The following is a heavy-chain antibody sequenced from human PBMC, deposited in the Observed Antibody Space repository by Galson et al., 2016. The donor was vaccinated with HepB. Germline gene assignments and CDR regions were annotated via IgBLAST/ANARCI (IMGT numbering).Heavy chain of an antibody. Sequence: SETLSLTCTVDGGSVVGYYWTWIRQSPGKRLEWIGEIDAGGSNTYNPSVKGRVTISLDRSTTSISLKLTSVTAADTGLYFCARGRAGFQVPRAPWGLGTLVTVTS. V-gene: IGHV4-34*01. CDR3: ARGRAGFQVPRAP. CDR2: IDAGGSN. J-gene: IGHJ5*02. CDR1: GGSVVGYY.